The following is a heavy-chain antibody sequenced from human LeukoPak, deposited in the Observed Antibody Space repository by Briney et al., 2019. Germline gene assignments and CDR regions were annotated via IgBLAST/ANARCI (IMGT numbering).Heavy chain of an antibody. J-gene: IGHJ6*03. CDR3: ARAHLSSSSTDYMDV. CDR2: ISSSGSTI. V-gene: IGHV3-48*03. CDR1: RFTFSSYE. Sequence: GGSLRLSCAASRFTFSSYEMNWVRQAPGKGLEWVSYISSSGSTIYYADSVKGRFTISRDNAKNSLYLQMNSLRPEDTAVYYCARAHLSSSSTDYMDVWGKGTTVTVSS. D-gene: IGHD6-6*01.